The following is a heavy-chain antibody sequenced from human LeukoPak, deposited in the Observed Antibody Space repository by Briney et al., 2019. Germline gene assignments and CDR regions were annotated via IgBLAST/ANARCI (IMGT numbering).Heavy chain of an antibody. CDR1: GFTFSGHY. CDR2: INPHSGGT. J-gene: IGHJ4*02. V-gene: IGHV1-2*02. CDR3: VREGNELLSKNFDY. D-gene: IGHD4-23*01. Sequence: ASVKVSCKASGFTFSGHYIHWVRQAPGQRLEWMGYINPHSGGTSSPQKFQGRVTMTTDTSISAVYMELRSLTSDDTAMYYCVREGNELLSKNFDYWGQGTLVTVSS.